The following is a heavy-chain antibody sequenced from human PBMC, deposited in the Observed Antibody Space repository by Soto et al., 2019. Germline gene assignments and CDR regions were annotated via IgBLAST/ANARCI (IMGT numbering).Heavy chain of an antibody. CDR3: ARDLNHYFDY. Sequence: QVQLVESGGGVVQPGTSLRLSCVASGFTFRTYGMHWVRQATGKGLEWVAVIWYDGRNKYYADSVKGRFTISRDNSKNTVFLQMSSLRAEDTAVYYCARDLNHYFDYWGRGTLVTVSS. J-gene: IGHJ4*02. CDR1: GFTFRTYG. V-gene: IGHV3-33*01. CDR2: IWYDGRNK. D-gene: IGHD3-9*01.